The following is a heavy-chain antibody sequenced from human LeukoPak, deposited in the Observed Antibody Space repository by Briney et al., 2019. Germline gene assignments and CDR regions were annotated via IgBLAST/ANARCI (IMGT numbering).Heavy chain of an antibody. J-gene: IGHJ4*02. D-gene: IGHD3-22*01. CDR1: RFTFSSYE. CDR2: ISSGGTTI. CDR3: ARYSSPVN. Sequence: GGSLRLSCAASRFTFSSYEMAWVRQPPGKGLGWLSCISSGGTTIYYADSVKGRFTISRDNAKNSLFLQVSSLRAEDTAVYYCARYSSPVNWGQGTLVTVSS. V-gene: IGHV3-48*03.